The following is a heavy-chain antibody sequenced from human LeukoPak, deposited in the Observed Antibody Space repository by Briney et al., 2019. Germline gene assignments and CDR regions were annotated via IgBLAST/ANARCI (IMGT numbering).Heavy chain of an antibody. CDR2: INHSGST. Sequence: SETLSLTCAVYGGSFSGYYWSWIRQPPGKGLEWIGEINHSGSTNYNQSLKSRVTISVDTSKNQFSLKLSSVTAADTAVYYCARAKPNYYGSGSLRRFDPWGQGTLVTVSS. V-gene: IGHV4-34*01. D-gene: IGHD3-10*01. CDR3: ARAKPNYYGSGSLRRFDP. CDR1: GGSFSGYY. J-gene: IGHJ5*02.